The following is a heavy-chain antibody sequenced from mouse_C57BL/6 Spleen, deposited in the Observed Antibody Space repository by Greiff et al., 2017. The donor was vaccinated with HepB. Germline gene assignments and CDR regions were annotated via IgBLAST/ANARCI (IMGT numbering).Heavy chain of an antibody. CDR1: GYTFTSYG. D-gene: IGHD1-1*01. CDR3: ARGAGSSDYYAMDY. CDR2: IYPRSGNT. V-gene: IGHV1-81*01. J-gene: IGHJ4*01. Sequence: QVQLQQSGAELARPGASVKLSCKASGYTFTSYGISWVKQSTGQGLEWIGEIYPRSGNTYYNEKFKGKATLTADKSSSTAYMELRSLTSEDSAVYFCARGAGSSDYYAMDYWGQGTSVTVSS.